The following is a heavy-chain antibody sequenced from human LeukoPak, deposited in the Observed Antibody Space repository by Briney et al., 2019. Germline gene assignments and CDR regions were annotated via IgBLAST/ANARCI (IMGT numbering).Heavy chain of an antibody. CDR3: ARGPVAAAGFYYYYYMDV. D-gene: IGHD6-13*01. Sequence: PGRSVRLSCAASGFTFSSYAMHWVRQAPGKGLEWVAVIPYDGSNKYYADSVKGRFTISRDNSKNTLYLQMNSLRAEDTAVYYCARGPVAAAGFYYYYYMDVWGKGTTVTVSS. J-gene: IGHJ6*03. CDR2: IPYDGSNK. V-gene: IGHV3-30-3*01. CDR1: GFTFSSYA.